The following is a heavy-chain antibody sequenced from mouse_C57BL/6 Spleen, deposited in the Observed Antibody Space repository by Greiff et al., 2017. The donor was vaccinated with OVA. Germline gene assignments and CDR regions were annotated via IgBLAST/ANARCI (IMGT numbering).Heavy chain of an antibody. CDR2: IWRGGST. CDR3: ARSYARLYDAMDY. CDR1: GFSLTSYG. J-gene: IGHJ4*01. D-gene: IGHD6-5*01. Sequence: VQLQQSGPGLVQPSQSLSITCTVSGFSLTSYGVHWVRQSPGKGLEWLGVIWRGGSTDYNAAFISRLSISKDNSKGQVFFKMNSLQADDAAIYYCARSYARLYDAMDYWGQGTSVTVSS. V-gene: IGHV2-2*01.